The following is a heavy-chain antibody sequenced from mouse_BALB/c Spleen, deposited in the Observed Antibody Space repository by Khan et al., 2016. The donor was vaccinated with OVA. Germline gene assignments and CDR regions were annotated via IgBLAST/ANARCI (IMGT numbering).Heavy chain of an antibody. V-gene: IGHV1S56*01. CDR2: IYPGAGST. CDR1: GYTFTAYD. D-gene: IGHD2-4*01. J-gene: IGHJ4*01. CDR3: ARGGLRGVGMDY. Sequence: QVQLKQSGPELVKPGALVKISCQASGYTFTAYDINWVKQRPGQGLEWIGWIYPGAGSTKYNENFKDKATLTADTSSNTAYMQLSGLTSEKSAVYFGARGGLRGVGMDYWGQGISVSVSS.